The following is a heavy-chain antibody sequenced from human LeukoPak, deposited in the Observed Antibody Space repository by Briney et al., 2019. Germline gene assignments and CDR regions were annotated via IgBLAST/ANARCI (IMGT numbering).Heavy chain of an antibody. V-gene: IGHV1-69*04. CDR1: GYTFTSYY. J-gene: IGHJ4*02. CDR2: IIPILGIA. Sequence: ASVKVSCKASGYTFTSYYMHWVRQAPGQGLEWMGRIIPILGIANYAQKFQGRVTITADKSTSTAYMELSSLRSEDTAVYYCARVLGDSISPASFDYWGQGTLVTVSS. CDR3: ARVLGDSISPASFDY. D-gene: IGHD6-6*01.